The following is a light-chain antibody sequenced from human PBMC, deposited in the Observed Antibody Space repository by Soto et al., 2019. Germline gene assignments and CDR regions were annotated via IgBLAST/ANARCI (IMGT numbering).Light chain of an antibody. CDR1: QSVGSN. J-gene: IGKJ1*01. CDR3: QQYYDWPWT. V-gene: IGKV3-15*01. CDR2: GAS. Sequence: EKVMTQSPGSLSVSPGERAALPCRASQSVGSNLAWYQRKPGQAPRLLIYGASTRATGIPSRFSGSGSGTEFTLTISSLQSEDFAVYYCQQYYDWPWTFGQGTKVDIK.